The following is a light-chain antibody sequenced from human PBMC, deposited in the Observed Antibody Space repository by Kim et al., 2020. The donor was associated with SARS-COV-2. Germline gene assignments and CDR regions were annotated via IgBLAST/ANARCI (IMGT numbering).Light chain of an antibody. CDR1: KLGDKY. J-gene: IGLJ2*01. CDR3: QAWDSSTVV. V-gene: IGLV3-1*01. CDR2: QDS. Sequence: SYELTQPPSVSVSPGQTASITCSGDKLGDKYACWYQQKPGQSPVLVIYQDSKRPSGIPERFSGSNSGNTVTLTISGTQAMDEADYYCQAWDSSTVVFDGGTQLTVL.